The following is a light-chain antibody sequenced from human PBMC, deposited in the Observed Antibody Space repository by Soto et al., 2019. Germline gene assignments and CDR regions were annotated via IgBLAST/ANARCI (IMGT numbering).Light chain of an antibody. Sequence: ETVMTQSPATLSVSPGERATLSCTASQSVSSNLVWYQQRPGRAPRLLIYGASTRATGISARFSGSGSGTEFTLTISSLQSEDFAVYYCQQYKHWPRTFGRGTKVEIK. J-gene: IGKJ1*01. CDR3: QQYKHWPRT. V-gene: IGKV3-15*01. CDR1: QSVSSN. CDR2: GAS.